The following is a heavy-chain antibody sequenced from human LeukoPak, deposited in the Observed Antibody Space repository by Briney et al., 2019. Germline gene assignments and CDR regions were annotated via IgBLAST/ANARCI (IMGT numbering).Heavy chain of an antibody. D-gene: IGHD6-19*01. CDR1: GYSFSRYW. V-gene: IGHV5-51*01. J-gene: IGHJ4*02. Sequence: RESLKISCKGSGYSFSRYWIGWVRQMPGKGLEWMGIIYPGDSDTRYSPSFQGQVTISADESISTAYLQWSSLKASDTAMYYCARQDGSAWYYFDYWGQGTLVTVSS. CDR2: IYPGDSDT. CDR3: ARQDGSAWYYFDY.